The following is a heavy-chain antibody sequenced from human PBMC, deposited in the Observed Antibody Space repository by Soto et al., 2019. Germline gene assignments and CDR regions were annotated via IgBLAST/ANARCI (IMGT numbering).Heavy chain of an antibody. CDR1: GYTFTSYG. CDR3: ARELGYCSGGSCYHDLRWFDP. Sequence: ASVKVSCKASGYTFTSYGISWVRQAPGQGLEWMGWISAYNGNTNYAQKLQGRVTMTTDTSTSTAYMELRSLRSDDTAVYYCARELGYCSGGSCYHDLRWFDPWGQGTLVTVSS. CDR2: ISAYNGNT. V-gene: IGHV1-18*01. D-gene: IGHD2-15*01. J-gene: IGHJ5*02.